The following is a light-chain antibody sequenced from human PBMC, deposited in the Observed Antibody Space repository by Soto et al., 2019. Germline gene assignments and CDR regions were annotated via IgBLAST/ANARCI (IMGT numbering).Light chain of an antibody. V-gene: IGKV1-5*01. CDR1: QNISSF. Sequence: DIQMTQSPSSLSAIVGDRVTITCRTNQNISSFLNWYQQKPGKGPELLIYATSRLQSGVPSRFSGSGSGTEFTLTISSLQPDDFATYYCQQYKSYSQTFGQGTKVEIK. J-gene: IGKJ1*01. CDR3: QQYKSYSQT. CDR2: ATS.